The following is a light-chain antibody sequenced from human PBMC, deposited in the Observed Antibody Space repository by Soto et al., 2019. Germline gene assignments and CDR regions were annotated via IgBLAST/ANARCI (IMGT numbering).Light chain of an antibody. CDR1: SSNIGSNY. CDR2: RNN. V-gene: IGLV1-47*01. Sequence: QSVLTQPPSASETPGQRVTISCSESSSNIGSNYVYWYQQLPGTAPKLLIYRNNQRPSGVPDRFSGSKSGTSASLAISGLRSEDEADYYCAAWDDSLSGHYVFGTGTKVTVL. J-gene: IGLJ1*01. CDR3: AAWDDSLSGHYV.